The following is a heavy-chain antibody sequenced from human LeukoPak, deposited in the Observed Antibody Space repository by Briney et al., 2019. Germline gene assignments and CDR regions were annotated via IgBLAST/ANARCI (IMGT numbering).Heavy chain of an antibody. CDR1: GFSFSAHW. J-gene: IGHJ4*02. D-gene: IGHD2-8*01. Sequence: GGSLRLSCAASGFSFSAHWMHWVRHAPGKGLVWVAQINGDATATNYAGSVKGRFTISRDNAKNTVHLQMSTLTAEDTAVYYCAKDKWWGASGHWGQGSLVTVSS. V-gene: IGHV3-74*01. CDR2: INGDATAT. CDR3: AKDKWWGASGH.